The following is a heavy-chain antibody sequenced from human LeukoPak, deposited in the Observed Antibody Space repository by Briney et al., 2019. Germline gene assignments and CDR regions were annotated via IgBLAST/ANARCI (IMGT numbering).Heavy chain of an antibody. D-gene: IGHD5-12*01. V-gene: IGHV3-23*01. CDR3: ASGKGYSGYDIVY. CDR1: GFTFSSYA. Sequence: PGGSLRLSCAASGFTFSSYAMSWVRQAPGKGLEWVSAISGSGGSTYYADSVKGRFTISRDNAKNSLYLQMNSLRAEDTALYYCASGKGYSGYDIVYWGQGTLVTVSS. J-gene: IGHJ4*02. CDR2: ISGSGGST.